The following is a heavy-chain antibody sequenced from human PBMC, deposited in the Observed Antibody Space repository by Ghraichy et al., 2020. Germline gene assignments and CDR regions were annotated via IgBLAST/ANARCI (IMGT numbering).Heavy chain of an antibody. CDR3: TTDRFNSREY. CDR1: GFTFSDAW. D-gene: IGHD2/OR15-2a*01. V-gene: IGHV3-15*01. Sequence: LSLTCAASGFTFSDAWMHWVRQAPGKGLECIGRIKNKVDGGTAEYAAPVKGRFNITRDNSKNMVYLEMNSLKTEDTGVYYCTTDRFNSREYWGQGTRVTVSS. CDR2: IKNKVDGGTA. J-gene: IGHJ4*02.